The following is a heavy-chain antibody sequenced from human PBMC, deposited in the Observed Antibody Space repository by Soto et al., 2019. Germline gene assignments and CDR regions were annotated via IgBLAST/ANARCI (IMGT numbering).Heavy chain of an antibody. D-gene: IGHD2-15*01. CDR2: INAGSGST. J-gene: IGHJ5*02. Sequence: QVQLVQSGAEVKRPGASVKLSCKASGYTFTKYAIHWVRQAPGQGLEWMGWINAGSGSTKYSQKFQGRVTTTRDTSASTAYMELSSLRPEDTAVYYCARGEGYCSGGICYRWFDPWGQGSLVTVSS. V-gene: IGHV1-3*01. CDR3: ARGEGYCSGGICYRWFDP. CDR1: GYTFTKYA.